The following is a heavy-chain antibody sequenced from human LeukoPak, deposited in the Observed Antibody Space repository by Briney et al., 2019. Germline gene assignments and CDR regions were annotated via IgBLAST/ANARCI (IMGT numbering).Heavy chain of an antibody. CDR2: IYYSGST. V-gene: IGHV4-39*01. CDR1: GGSISSSSYY. D-gene: IGHD3-3*01. Sequence: SETLSLTCTVSGGSISSSSYYWGWIRQLPGKGLEWIGSIYYSGSTYYNPSLKSRVTISVDTSKNQFSLRLSSVTAADTAVYYCSRRYAFWSGSRYSHVFDYWGQGTLVTVSS. J-gene: IGHJ4*02. CDR3: SRRYAFWSGSRYSHVFDY.